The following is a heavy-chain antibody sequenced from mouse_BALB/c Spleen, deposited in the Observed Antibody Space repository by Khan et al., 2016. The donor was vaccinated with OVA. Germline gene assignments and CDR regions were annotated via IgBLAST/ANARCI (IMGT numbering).Heavy chain of an antibody. CDR1: GYSITSDYA. Sequence: QLEESGPGLVKPSQSLSLTCTVTGYSITSDYAWNWIRQFPGNKLEWMGYITYRGSTSSNPSLTSRISITRDTSKNQFFLQLNSVTTEATATYFCARGRGNWGQGTTLTVSS. CDR3: ARGRGN. V-gene: IGHV3-2*02. J-gene: IGHJ2*01. CDR2: ITYRGST.